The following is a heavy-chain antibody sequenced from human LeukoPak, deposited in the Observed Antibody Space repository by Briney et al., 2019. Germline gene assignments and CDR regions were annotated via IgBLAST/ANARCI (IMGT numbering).Heavy chain of an antibody. CDR2: IVVGSGNT. CDR3: AAVPTMVRGVIGGAR. D-gene: IGHD3-10*01. Sequence: SVKVSCKASGFTLTISAVQWVPQPRGQRLEWIGWIVVGSGNTNYAQKFQERVTITRDMSTSTAYMELSSLRSEDTAVYYCAAVPTMVRGVIGGARWGEGTLVTVSS. J-gene: IGHJ1*01. V-gene: IGHV1-58*01. CDR1: GFTLTISA.